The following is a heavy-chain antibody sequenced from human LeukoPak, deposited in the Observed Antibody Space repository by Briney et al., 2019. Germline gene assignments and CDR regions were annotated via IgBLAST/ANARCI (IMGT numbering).Heavy chain of an antibody. CDR2: IHGDGST. Sequence: GGSLRLSCAASGFTVSSRYMSWDRQAPGKGLEWVSVIHGDGSTYYADSVKGRFTISRDNSKNTLYLQMNSLRAEDTAVYYCARGESSDCTCIDYWGQGTLVSVSS. D-gene: IGHD2-21*02. CDR1: GFTVSSRY. CDR3: ARGESSDCTCIDY. J-gene: IGHJ4*02. V-gene: IGHV3-53*01.